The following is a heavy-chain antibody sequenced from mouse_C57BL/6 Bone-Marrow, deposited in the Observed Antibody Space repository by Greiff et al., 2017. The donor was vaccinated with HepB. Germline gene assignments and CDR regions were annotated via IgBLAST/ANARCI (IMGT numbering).Heavy chain of an antibody. D-gene: IGHD2-5*01. CDR3: ARGGDYSNSFAY. V-gene: IGHV3-6*01. J-gene: IGHJ3*01. Sequence: EVQLVESGPGLVKPSQSLSLTCSVTGYSITSGYYWNWIRQFPGNKLEWMGYISYDGSTNYNPSLKNRISITRDTSKNQFFLKLNSVTTEDTATYYCARGGDYSNSFAYWGQGTLVTVSA. CDR1: GYSITSGYY. CDR2: ISYDGST.